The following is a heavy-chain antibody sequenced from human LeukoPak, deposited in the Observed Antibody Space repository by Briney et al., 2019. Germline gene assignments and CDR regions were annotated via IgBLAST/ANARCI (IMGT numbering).Heavy chain of an antibody. CDR2: IKQDGSER. D-gene: IGHD6-19*01. V-gene: IGHV3-7*01. CDR1: GFTFSSYW. CDR3: ARDLGRSSGSAPFDP. Sequence: TGGSLRLSCAASGFTFSSYWMSWVRQAPGKGLEWVANIKQDGSERYYVDSVKGRFTISRDNAKNSLYLQMNSLRAEDTAVHYCARDLGRSSGSAPFDPWGQGTLVTVSS. J-gene: IGHJ5*02.